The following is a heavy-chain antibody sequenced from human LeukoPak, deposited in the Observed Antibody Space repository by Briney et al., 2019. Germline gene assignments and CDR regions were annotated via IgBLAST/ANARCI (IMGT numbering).Heavy chain of an antibody. D-gene: IGHD6-13*01. CDR3: ARVGPDSSSWHY. J-gene: IGHJ4*02. CDR2: INHSGST. CDR1: GGSFSDYY. V-gene: IGHV4-34*01. Sequence: SKTLSLTCAVYGGSFSDYYWSWIRQPPGKGLEWIGEINHSGSTNYNPSLKSRVTLSVDTSKNHISLKVSSVTAADTAVYYCARVGPDSSSWHYWGQGTLVTVSS.